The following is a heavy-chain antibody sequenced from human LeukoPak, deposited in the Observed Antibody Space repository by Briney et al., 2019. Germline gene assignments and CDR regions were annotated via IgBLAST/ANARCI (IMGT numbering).Heavy chain of an antibody. CDR3: AATTVTNDY. CDR2: IYHSGST. V-gene: IGHV4-4*02. Sequence: RPSETLSLTCAVSGVSISSSNWWSWVRQPPGKGLEWIGEIYHSGSTNYNPSLKSRVTISVDTSKNQFSLKLSSVTAADTAVYYCAATTVTNDYWGQGTLVTVSS. D-gene: IGHD4-17*01. J-gene: IGHJ4*02. CDR1: GVSISSSNW.